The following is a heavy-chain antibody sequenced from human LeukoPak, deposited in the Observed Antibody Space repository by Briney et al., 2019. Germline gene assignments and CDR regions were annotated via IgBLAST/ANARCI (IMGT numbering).Heavy chain of an antibody. CDR2: ISSNGGST. J-gene: IGHJ4*02. V-gene: IGHV3-64*01. CDR1: GFTFSSYA. D-gene: IGHD3-10*01. CDR3: AREVVDYGSGSRYFDY. Sequence: GGSLRLSCAASGFTFSSYAMHWVRQAPGKGLEYVSAISSNGGSTYYANSVKGRFTISRDNSKNTLYLQMGSLRAEDMAVYYCAREVVDYGSGSRYFDYWGQGTLVTVSS.